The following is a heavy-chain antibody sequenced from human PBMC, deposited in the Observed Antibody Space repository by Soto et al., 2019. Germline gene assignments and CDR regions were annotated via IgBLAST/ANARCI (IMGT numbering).Heavy chain of an antibody. CDR3: ARDIEAYFGGDCDML. CDR1: GYTFTSYA. J-gene: IGHJ4*02. CDR2: INAGNGNT. D-gene: IGHD2-21*02. Sequence: ASVKVSCKASGYTFTSYAMHWVRQAPGQRLEWMGWINAGNGNTKYSQKFQGRVTITRDTSASTAYMELSSLRSEDTAVYYCARDIEAYFGGDCDMLWGQGTLVTVSS. V-gene: IGHV1-3*01.